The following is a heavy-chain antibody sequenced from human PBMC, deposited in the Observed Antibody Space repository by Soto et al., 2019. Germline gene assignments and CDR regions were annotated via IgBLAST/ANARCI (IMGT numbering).Heavy chain of an antibody. Sequence: EVHLVESGEGLVQPGGSLRLSCAASGFTFSNYWMSWVRQAPGKGLEWVANIKHDGSEKYYVDSVKGRFTISRDNAKNSLYLQMNSLRAEDTAVYYCARDEGGGWYLDTYWGQGTLVTVSS. CDR1: GFTFSNYW. CDR2: IKHDGSEK. V-gene: IGHV3-7*01. CDR3: ARDEGGGWYLDTY. D-gene: IGHD6-19*01. J-gene: IGHJ4*02.